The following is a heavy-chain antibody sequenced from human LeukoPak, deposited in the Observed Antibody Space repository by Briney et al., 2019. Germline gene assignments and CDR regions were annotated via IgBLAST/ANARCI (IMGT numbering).Heavy chain of an antibody. V-gene: IGHV1-18*01. CDR1: GYTFTSYG. CDR2: ISAYNGNT. Sequence: ASVKVSCKASGYTFTSYGISWVRQAPGQGLEWMGWISAYNGNTNYAQKLQGRVTMTTDTSTSTAYMELRSLRSDDTAVYYCASSHYDSSVCYFDYWGQGTLVTVSS. CDR3: ASSHYDSSVCYFDY. J-gene: IGHJ4*02. D-gene: IGHD3-22*01.